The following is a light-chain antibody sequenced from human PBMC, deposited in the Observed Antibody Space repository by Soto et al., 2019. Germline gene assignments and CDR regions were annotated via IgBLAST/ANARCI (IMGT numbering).Light chain of an antibody. CDR2: GAS. J-gene: IGKJ1*01. Sequence: EIVMTQSPATLSVSPGEKATLSCRASQSVSSNLAWYQQKPGQAPRLLISGASTRATGIPARFSGSGSGTEFTLPMSSLHAEDFAVYYCQQYNYWPTFGQGTKVEIK. CDR3: QQYNYWPT. V-gene: IGKV3-15*01. CDR1: QSVSSN.